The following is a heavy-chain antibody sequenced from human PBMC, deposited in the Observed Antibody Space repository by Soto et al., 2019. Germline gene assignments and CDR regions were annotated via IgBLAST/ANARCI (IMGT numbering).Heavy chain of an antibody. D-gene: IGHD4-17*01. CDR2: IYWDDDK. CDR1: GFSLSTSGVG. J-gene: IGHJ4*02. V-gene: IGHV2-5*02. Sequence: QITLKESGPTLVKPTQTLTLTCTFSGFSLSTSGVGVGWIRQPPGKALEWLALIYWDDDKRYSPSLKSRLTNTKDTSKNQVVLTLTNIDPVDTATYYCAHSREHDYGDAQDYWGQGTLVTVSS. CDR3: AHSREHDYGDAQDY.